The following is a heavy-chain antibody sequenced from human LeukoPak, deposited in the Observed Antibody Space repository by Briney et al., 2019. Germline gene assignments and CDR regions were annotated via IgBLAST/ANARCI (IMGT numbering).Heavy chain of an antibody. Sequence: GGSLRLSCEASGFTVSSNYMSWVRQAPGKGLEWVSVIYSGGSTYYAASVKGRFTISRDNSKNTLYLQMNSLRPEDPAVYYCARHGYPSGWVRSWGQGTLVTVST. CDR1: GFTVSSNY. V-gene: IGHV3-53*01. J-gene: IGHJ1*01. D-gene: IGHD6-19*01. CDR2: IYSGGST. CDR3: ARHGYPSGWVRS.